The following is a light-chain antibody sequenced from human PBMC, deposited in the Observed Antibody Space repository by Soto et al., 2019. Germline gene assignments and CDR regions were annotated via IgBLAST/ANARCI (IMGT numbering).Light chain of an antibody. J-gene: IGKJ1*01. CDR2: GAS. V-gene: IGKV3-15*01. CDR1: QYIDSR. CDR3: QQYRSWRT. Sequence: IVMTQSPVTLSVSPGARATLSCRASQYIDSRLASYQQRPGQAPRLLIYGASIRATGIADRLSGSGSGTEFTLTISGLHSEDFGVYYCQQYRSWRTFGQGTNVEFK.